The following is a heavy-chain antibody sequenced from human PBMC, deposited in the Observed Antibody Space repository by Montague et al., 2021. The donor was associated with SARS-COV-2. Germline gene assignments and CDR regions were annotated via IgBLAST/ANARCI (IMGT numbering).Heavy chain of an antibody. J-gene: IGHJ4*02. D-gene: IGHD6-19*01. CDR1: GGSIRSTTFY. CDR3: VTPGKTAVAGQSDY. CDR2: IYEGDTT. Sequence: SETLSLTCTVSGGSIRSTTFYWGWIRQSPGKGLEWFGYIYEGDTTYYNPSLKSRVAISLDTPNNQFSLKITSLIVADTAIYYCVTPGKTAVAGQSDYWGPGILVTVSS. V-gene: IGHV4-39*07.